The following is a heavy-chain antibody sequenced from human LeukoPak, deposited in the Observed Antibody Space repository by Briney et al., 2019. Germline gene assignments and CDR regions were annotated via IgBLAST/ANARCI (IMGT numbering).Heavy chain of an antibody. CDR3: ARAGYGAIYGMDV. CDR2: IIPIFGTA. CDR1: GGIFISYA. D-gene: IGHD2-2*02. V-gene: IGHV1-69*13. Sequence: SVKVSCKASGGIFISYAISWVRQAPGQGLEWMGGIIPIFGTANYAQKFQGRATITADESTSTAYMELSSLRSEDTAVYYCARAGYGAIYGMDVWGQGTTVTVSS. J-gene: IGHJ6*02.